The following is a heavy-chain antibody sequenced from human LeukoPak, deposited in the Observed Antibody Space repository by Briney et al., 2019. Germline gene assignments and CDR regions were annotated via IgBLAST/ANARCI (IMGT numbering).Heavy chain of an antibody. CDR1: GGSISSYY. D-gene: IGHD3-10*01. V-gene: IGHV4-59*01. Sequence: SGPTLVKPSETLSLTCTVSGGSISSYYWSWLRQPPGKGLEWIGYIYYSGSTNYKPSLKSRVTISVDTSKNQFSLKLSSVTAADTAVYYCARGGYYGSGNDFRFDPWGQGTLVTVSS. CDR3: ARGGYYGSGNDFRFDP. CDR2: IYYSGST. J-gene: IGHJ5*02.